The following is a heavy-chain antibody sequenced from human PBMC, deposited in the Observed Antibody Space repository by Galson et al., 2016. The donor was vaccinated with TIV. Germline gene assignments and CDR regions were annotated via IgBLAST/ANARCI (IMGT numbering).Heavy chain of an antibody. J-gene: IGHJ4*02. D-gene: IGHD3-10*01. CDR3: ARGRGYYFGSGSSYFDY. Sequence: SVKVSCKASGGTFSNFVISWVRQAPGQGLEWMGSINPTFGTANYAQKFQGRVTITADTSTSTIYMELSSLRSEDTAVYYCARGRGYYFGSGSSYFDYWGQGSLVTVSS. CDR1: GGTFSNFV. V-gene: IGHV1-69*06. CDR2: INPTFGTA.